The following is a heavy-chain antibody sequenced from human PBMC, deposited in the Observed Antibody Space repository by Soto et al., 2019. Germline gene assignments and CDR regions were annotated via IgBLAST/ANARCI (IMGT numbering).Heavy chain of an antibody. D-gene: IGHD2-15*01. J-gene: IGHJ3*02. CDR2: ISSSSSYT. CDR3: ARDLHSGGNRNRGAFYI. Sequence: EVQLVESGGGLVKPGGSLRLSCAASGFTCSSYSMNVLRQAPGKGLEWVSSISSSSSYTYYADSVKGRFTISRDNAKNSLYMQMNSMRAEATAVYDCARDLHSGGNRNRGAFYIFGQGTMVTVSS. V-gene: IGHV3-21*01. CDR1: GFTCSSYS.